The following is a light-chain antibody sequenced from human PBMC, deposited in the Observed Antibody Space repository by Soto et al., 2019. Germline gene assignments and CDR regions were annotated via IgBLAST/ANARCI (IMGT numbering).Light chain of an antibody. CDR3: QQRSNWPPVT. V-gene: IGKV3-11*01. CDR1: QSVSSY. J-gene: IGKJ4*01. CDR2: DAS. Sequence: EIVLTQSPATLSLSPGERATLSCRASQSVSSYLAWYQQKPGQAPRLLIYDASNRATSIPARFSGSGSGTAFTLTISSLEPEDFAIYYCQQRSNWPPVTFGGGTKVEIK.